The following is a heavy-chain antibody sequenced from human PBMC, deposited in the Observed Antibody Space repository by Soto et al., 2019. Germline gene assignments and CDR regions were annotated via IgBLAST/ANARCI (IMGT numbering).Heavy chain of an antibody. Sequence: QITLKESGPTLVKPTQTLTLTCTFSGFSLTTRGVGVGWIRQPPGKALEWLALIYWDDDEGYSPSLKSRLIITKDTPKNQVVLTMTSTDPVDTATFYFAIRPRGYSYDCVYWGQGTLVTVSS. CDR2: IYWDDDE. V-gene: IGHV2-5*02. CDR3: AIRPRGYSYDCVY. CDR1: GFSLTTRGVG. J-gene: IGHJ4*02. D-gene: IGHD5-18*01.